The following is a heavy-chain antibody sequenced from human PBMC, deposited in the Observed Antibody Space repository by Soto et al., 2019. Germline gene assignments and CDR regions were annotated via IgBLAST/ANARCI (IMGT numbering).Heavy chain of an antibody. D-gene: IGHD1-26*01. Sequence: GGSLRLSCAASGFTFSSYAMSWVRQAPGKGLEWVSAISGSGGSTYYADSVKGRFTISRDNSKNTLYLQMNSLRAEDTAVYYCANAELLADKFDYWGQGTLVTVPS. CDR2: ISGSGGST. J-gene: IGHJ4*02. V-gene: IGHV3-23*01. CDR1: GFTFSSYA. CDR3: ANAELLADKFDY.